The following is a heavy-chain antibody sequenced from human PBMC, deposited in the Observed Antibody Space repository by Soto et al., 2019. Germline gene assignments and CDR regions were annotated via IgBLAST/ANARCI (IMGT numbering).Heavy chain of an antibody. CDR2: ISWNSGSI. CDR1: GFTFDDYA. J-gene: IGHJ6*02. V-gene: IGHV3-9*01. CDR3: AKGTVSYYYYYGMDV. Sequence: LRLSCAASGFTFDDYAMHWVRQAPGKGLEWVSGISWNSGSIGYADSVKGRFTISRDNAKNSLYLQMNSLRAEDTALYYCAKGTVSYYYYYGMDVWGQGTTVTVSS.